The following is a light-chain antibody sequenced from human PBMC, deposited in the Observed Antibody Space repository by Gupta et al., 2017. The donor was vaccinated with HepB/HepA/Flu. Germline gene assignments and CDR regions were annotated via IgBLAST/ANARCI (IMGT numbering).Light chain of an antibody. CDR1: SSNIGRNL. CDR2: SNN. Sequence: QFVLTQPPSVSAAPVQQVTISCSGSSSNIGRNLVSWYQQLPGTAPKLLIYSNNKRPSGIHDRFAGYKYGKKANLGINGRQNGDDAEDYCATWDSTLKAGVVFGTGTKVTVL. CDR3: ATWDSTLKAGVV. J-gene: IGLJ1*01. V-gene: IGLV1-51*02.